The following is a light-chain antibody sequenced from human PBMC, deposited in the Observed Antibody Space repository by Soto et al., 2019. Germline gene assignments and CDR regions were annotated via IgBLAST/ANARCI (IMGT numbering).Light chain of an antibody. V-gene: IGKV3-11*01. CDR3: QQRSNWPPIT. Sequence: ETVWTQSPATLSLSPGERATLSCRASQSISSYLAWYQQKPGQAPRLLIYDASNRATGIPARFSGSGSGTDFTLTISSLEPEDFAVYYCQQRSNWPPITFGQGTRREIK. CDR2: DAS. J-gene: IGKJ5*01. CDR1: QSISSY.